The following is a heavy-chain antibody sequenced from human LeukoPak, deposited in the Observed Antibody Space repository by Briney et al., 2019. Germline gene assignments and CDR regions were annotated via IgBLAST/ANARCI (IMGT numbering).Heavy chain of an antibody. CDR3: ARTSMIVVVITSHDAFDI. D-gene: IGHD3-22*01. V-gene: IGHV4-34*01. Sequence: SETLSLTCAVYGGSFSGYYWSWIRQPPGKGLEWIGEINYSGSTNYNPSLKSRVTISVDTSKNQFSLKLSSVTAADTAVYYCARTSMIVVVITSHDAFDIWGQGTMVTVSS. J-gene: IGHJ3*02. CDR2: INYSGST. CDR1: GGSFSGYY.